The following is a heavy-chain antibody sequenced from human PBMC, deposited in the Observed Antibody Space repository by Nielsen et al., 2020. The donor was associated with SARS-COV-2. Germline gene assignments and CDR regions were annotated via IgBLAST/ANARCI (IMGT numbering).Heavy chain of an antibody. CDR1: GGTFSSYA. V-gene: IGHV1-2*06. D-gene: IGHD3-3*01. CDR2: INPNSGGT. CDR3: AALLITSREPC. Sequence: ASVKVSCKASGGTFSSYAISWVRQAPGQGLEWMGRINPNSGGTNYAQKFQGRVTMTRDTSISTAYMELSRLRSDDTAVYYCAALLITSREPCWGQGTLVTVSS. J-gene: IGHJ4*02.